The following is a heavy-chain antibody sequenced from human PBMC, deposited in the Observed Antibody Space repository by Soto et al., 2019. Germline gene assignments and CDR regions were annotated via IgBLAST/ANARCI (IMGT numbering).Heavy chain of an antibody. V-gene: IGHV4-30-4*02. D-gene: IGHD5-18*01. Sequence: SETLSLTCTVSGGSISIGDYYWSCVRQPPGKGLEWIGYIYYSGSTYYNPSLKSRVTISVDTSKNQFSLKLSSVTAADTAVYYCAREDTVAGMDVWGQGTTVTVSS. CDR1: GGSISIGDYY. CDR3: AREDTVAGMDV. CDR2: IYYSGST. J-gene: IGHJ6*02.